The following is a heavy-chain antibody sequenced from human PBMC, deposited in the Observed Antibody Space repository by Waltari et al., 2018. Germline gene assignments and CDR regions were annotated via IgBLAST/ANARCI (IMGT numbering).Heavy chain of an antibody. CDR2: TYYRSTWFN. CDR1: GDSVSSSSAA. Sequence: QVQLQQSGPGLVKPSQTLSLTCAISGDSVSSSSAAWNWIRQSPSRGLEWLGRTYYRSTWFNDYAVSVKSRITINPDTSKNQFSLHLSSVTPDDTAVYYCARDGRIPVPATQKRNAFFDYSDQGALVTASS. D-gene: IGHD2-15*01. V-gene: IGHV6-1*02. J-gene: IGHJ4*02. CDR3: ARDGRIPVPATQKRNAFFDY.